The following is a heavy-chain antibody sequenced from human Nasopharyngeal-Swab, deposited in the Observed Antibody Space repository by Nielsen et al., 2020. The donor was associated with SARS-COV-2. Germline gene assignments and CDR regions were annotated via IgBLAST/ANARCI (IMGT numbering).Heavy chain of an antibody. CDR2: ISSSSTYI. Sequence: GESLKISCAASGFTFSSYGINWVRQAPGQGLEWVSFISSSSTYIYYADSVKGRFTISRDNAKNSLYLQMNSLRAEDTAIYYCAREIRGSGSYQNWFDPWGQGTLVPSPQ. J-gene: IGHJ5*02. D-gene: IGHD3-10*01. V-gene: IGHV3-21*01. CDR1: GFTFSSYG. CDR3: AREIRGSGSYQNWFDP.